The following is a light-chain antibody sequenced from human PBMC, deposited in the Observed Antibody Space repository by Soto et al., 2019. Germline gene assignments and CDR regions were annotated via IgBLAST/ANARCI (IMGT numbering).Light chain of an antibody. J-gene: IGLJ1*01. CDR1: SSDVGGYNY. V-gene: IGLV2-14*01. CDR2: EVS. Sequence: QYALTQPDSVSGSPGQSITLSCTGTSSDVGGYNYVSWYQQHPGKAPKLGIYEVSNRPSGVSNRFSGSKSDNTASLTISGLQAEDEADYYCYSYASSGTLVFGTGTKLAVL. CDR3: YSYASSGTLV.